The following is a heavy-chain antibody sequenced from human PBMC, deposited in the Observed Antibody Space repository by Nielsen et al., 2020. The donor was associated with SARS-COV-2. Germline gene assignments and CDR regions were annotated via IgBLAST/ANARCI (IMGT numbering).Heavy chain of an antibody. V-gene: IGHV4-39*01. CDR1: GGSISSSSYY. Sequence: SETLSLTCTVSGGSISSSSYYWGWIRQPPGKGLEWIGSIYYSGSTYYNPSLKSRVTISVDTSKNQFSLKLSSVTAADTAVYYCATTTYYYDSSGSFFEYWGQGTLVTVSS. J-gene: IGHJ4*02. CDR3: ATTTYYYDSSGSFFEY. CDR2: IYYSGST. D-gene: IGHD3-22*01.